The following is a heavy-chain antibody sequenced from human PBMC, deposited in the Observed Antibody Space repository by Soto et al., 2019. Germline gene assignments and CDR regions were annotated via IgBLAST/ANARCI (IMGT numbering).Heavy chain of an antibody. J-gene: IGHJ4*02. CDR3: VRPYYSSSWFPFDR. Sequence: GRSLRLSCTVSGFDFGDYYMSWIRQAPGKGLEWVSYIDSGDGTTYYTDSVKGRFTISRDNAKKTVYLQMSSLRVEDTALYYCVRPYYSSSWFPFDRWGQGTLVTVSS. CDR2: IDSGDGTT. CDR1: GFDFGDYY. V-gene: IGHV3-11*01. D-gene: IGHD6-13*01.